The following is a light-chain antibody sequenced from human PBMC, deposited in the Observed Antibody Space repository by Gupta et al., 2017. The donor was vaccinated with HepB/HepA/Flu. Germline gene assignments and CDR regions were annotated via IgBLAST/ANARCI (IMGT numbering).Light chain of an antibody. CDR3: QQRSNWPPVIT. CDR2: DAS. CDR1: QSVSSY. Sequence: EIVLTQSPATLSLSPGERATLSCRASQSVSSYLAWYQQKPGQAPRLLINDASNRATGSPARFIGSGSGTDFTLTISSLEPEDFAVDYCQQRSNWPPVITFGQGTRLEIK. V-gene: IGKV3-11*01. J-gene: IGKJ5*01.